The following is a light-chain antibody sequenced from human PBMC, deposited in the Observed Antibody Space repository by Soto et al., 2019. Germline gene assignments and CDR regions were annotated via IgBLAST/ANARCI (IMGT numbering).Light chain of an antibody. J-gene: IGKJ1*01. CDR3: QVYGSSSKT. CDR2: AAS. V-gene: IGKV3-20*01. CDR1: ETVTGKY. Sequence: EIVLTQSPGTLSLSPGDRATLSCRASETVTGKYLAWYQQKAGQAPRLLIFAASNRATGIPDRFSGSGSGTDFTLTISRLEPEDFAVYFCQVYGSSSKTFGQGTKVDIK.